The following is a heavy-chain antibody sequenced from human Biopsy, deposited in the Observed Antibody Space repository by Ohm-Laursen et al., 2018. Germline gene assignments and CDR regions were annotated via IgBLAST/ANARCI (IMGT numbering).Heavy chain of an antibody. Sequence: SDTLSLTCTVSGGSISGYHWSWIRKSPGKGLEWLAYISYTGGITSNPSLNGRATISLDTSKNQFSLRLIYVTPADTAVYYRARMPHFDYWGQGILVTVSS. CDR1: GGSISGYH. V-gene: IGHV4-59*07. CDR3: ARMPHFDY. D-gene: IGHD2-2*01. CDR2: ISYTGGI. J-gene: IGHJ4*02.